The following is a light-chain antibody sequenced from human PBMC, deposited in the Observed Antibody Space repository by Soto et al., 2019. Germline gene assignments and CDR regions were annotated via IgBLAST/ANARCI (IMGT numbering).Light chain of an antibody. CDR2: DAS. J-gene: IGKJ4*01. CDR1: QDIATS. V-gene: IGKV1-33*01. CDR3: QQYESLPLT. Sequence: IQMTQSSSSLSAFVGDRITITCQASQDIATSLSWYQHKPGKAPNLLIFDASTLETGVPSRFSGSGSGTDFTFTIASLQPEDIGTYYCQQYESLPLTFGGGTRVELK.